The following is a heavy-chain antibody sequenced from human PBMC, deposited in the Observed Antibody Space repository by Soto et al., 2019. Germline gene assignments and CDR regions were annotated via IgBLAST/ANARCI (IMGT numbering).Heavy chain of an antibody. D-gene: IGHD6-6*01. J-gene: IGHJ5*02. V-gene: IGHV1-18*01. CDR1: GYTFSSYG. Sequence: VSVKVSCKASGYTFSSYGISWVRQAPGQGLEWMGWISAYNGNTKYAQNLQGRLTMTTDTSTRTAYMELRSLRSDDTAVYYCARDLIAVRPGWFDPWGQETLVTVS. CDR2: ISAYNGNT. CDR3: ARDLIAVRPGWFDP.